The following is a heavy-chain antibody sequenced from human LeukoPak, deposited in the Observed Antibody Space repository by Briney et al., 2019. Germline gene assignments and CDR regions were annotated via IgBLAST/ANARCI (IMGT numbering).Heavy chain of an antibody. V-gene: IGHV1-69*05. CDR2: IIPIFGTA. CDR1: GGTFCSYA. J-gene: IGHJ5*02. D-gene: IGHD5-18*01. CDR3: ARDLGYSYGSRWFDP. Sequence: ASVKVSCKASGGTFCSYAISWVRQAPGQGLEWMGGIIPIFGTANYAQKFQGRVTITTDNSTSTAYMELSSLRSEDTAVYYCARDLGYSYGSRWFDPWGQGTLVTVSS.